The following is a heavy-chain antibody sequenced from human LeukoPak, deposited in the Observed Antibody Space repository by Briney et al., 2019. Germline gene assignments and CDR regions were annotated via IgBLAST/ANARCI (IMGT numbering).Heavy chain of an antibody. CDR1: GGSISSGGYY. CDR3: ARAPYSGYGYFDY. CDR2: IYYSGST. Sequence: SQTLSLTCTVSGGSISSGGYYWSWIRQHPGKGLEWIGYIYYSGSTYYNPSLKSRVTISVDTSKNLFSLKLSSVTAADTAVYYCARAPYSGYGYFDYWGQGTLVTVSS. J-gene: IGHJ4*02. V-gene: IGHV4-31*03. D-gene: IGHD5-12*01.